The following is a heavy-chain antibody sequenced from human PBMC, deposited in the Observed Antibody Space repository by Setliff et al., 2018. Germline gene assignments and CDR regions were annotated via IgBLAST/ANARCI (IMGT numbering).Heavy chain of an antibody. J-gene: IGHJ6*02. CDR1: GDSINHFF. D-gene: IGHD2-2*01. V-gene: IGHV4-59*01. CDR3: ARDASFGFDV. Sequence: PSETLSLTCSVSGDSINHFFWTWVRLSPGKGLEWIGYIYYSGGATYNPSLRGRASIAIGASKAHSSLDLRTVTTADTAVYYRARDASFGFDVWGPGITVTVSS. CDR2: IYYSGGA.